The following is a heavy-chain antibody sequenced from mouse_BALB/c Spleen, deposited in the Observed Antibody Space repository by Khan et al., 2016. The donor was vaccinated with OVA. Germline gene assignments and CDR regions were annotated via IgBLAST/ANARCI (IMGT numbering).Heavy chain of an antibody. CDR1: GYSFTGYF. V-gene: IGHV1-20*02. Sequence: VQLQQSGPELVRPGASVKISCKASGYSFTGYFMNWVMPSPGKSLEWIGRINPHIGETFYNQRFKDKATLTVDESSSTAHMELRSLASEDSAVYYCTRIYRSDFDYWGQGTTLTVSS. CDR2: INPHIGET. CDR3: TRIYRSDFDY. J-gene: IGHJ2*01. D-gene: IGHD1-1*01.